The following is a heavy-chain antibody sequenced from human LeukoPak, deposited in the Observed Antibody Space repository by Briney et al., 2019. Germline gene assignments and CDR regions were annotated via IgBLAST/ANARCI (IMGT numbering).Heavy chain of an antibody. D-gene: IGHD2-2*01. CDR3: ARGRGVVPAAFNWFAP. Sequence: GGSLRLSCAASGFTFSSYGMHWVRQAPGKGLEWVAVIWYDGSNKYYADSVKGRFTISRDNSKNTLYLQMNSLRAEDTAVYYCARGRGVVPAAFNWFAPWGQGTLVTVSS. J-gene: IGHJ5*02. CDR1: GFTFSSYG. V-gene: IGHV3-33*01. CDR2: IWYDGSNK.